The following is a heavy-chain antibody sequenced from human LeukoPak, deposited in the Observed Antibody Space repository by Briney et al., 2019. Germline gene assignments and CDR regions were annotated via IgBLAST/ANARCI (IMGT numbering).Heavy chain of an antibody. CDR1: GGSFSGYS. V-gene: IGHV4-34*01. J-gene: IGHJ2*01. Sequence: SETLSLTCAVDGGSFSGYSCSWIRQSPGEGLEWLGEINQIGSIRYKPSLKSRVTVSLDTSKNQFSLKLTSVTAADTGLYYCARHAWRGWYFDLWGRGALVTVSS. CDR2: INQIGSI. CDR3: ARHAWRGWYFDL.